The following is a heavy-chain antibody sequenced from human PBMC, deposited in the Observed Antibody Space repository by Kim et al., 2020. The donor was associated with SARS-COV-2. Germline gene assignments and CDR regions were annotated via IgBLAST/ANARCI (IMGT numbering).Heavy chain of an antibody. D-gene: IGHD3-22*01. V-gene: IGHV3-20*01. CDR2: INWNGGST. J-gene: IGHJ4*02. CDR1: GLTFDDYG. Sequence: GGSLRLSCAASGLTFDDYGMSWVRQAPGKGLEWVSGINWNGGSTGYADSVKGRFTISRDNAKNSLYLQMNSLRAEDTALYHCARDGGSRGGGYYYDFDYWGQGTLVPVSS. CDR3: ARDGGSRGGGYYYDFDY.